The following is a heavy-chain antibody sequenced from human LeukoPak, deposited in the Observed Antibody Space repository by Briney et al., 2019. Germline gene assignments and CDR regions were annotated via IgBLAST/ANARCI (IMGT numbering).Heavy chain of an antibody. CDR2: ISYDGNRQ. Sequence: GGSLRLSCAASGFTFSSYGMHWVRQAPGKGLEWVAIISYDGNRQYYGDSVKGRFTISRDNSKNTLYLQMNSLRAEDTAVYYCAKVVGYCSRGNCYSDYWGQGTLVTVSS. CDR1: GFTFSSYG. D-gene: IGHD2-15*01. CDR3: AKVVGYCSRGNCYSDY. V-gene: IGHV3-30*18. J-gene: IGHJ4*02.